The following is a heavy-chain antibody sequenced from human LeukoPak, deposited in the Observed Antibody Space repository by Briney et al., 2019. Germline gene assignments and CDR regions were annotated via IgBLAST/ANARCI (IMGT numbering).Heavy chain of an antibody. CDR2: ITSGDNT. V-gene: IGHV3-23*01. Sequence: GGSLRLSCAASGFTFSNYAMNWVRQAPGKGLECGSAITSGDNTFYSDYVKGRFNISRDNSKNTLYLQMNSLRAEDTAIYYCAKPFWGTYVRSAFDIWGQGTMVTVSS. CDR1: GFTFSNYA. D-gene: IGHD3-16*01. J-gene: IGHJ3*02. CDR3: AKPFWGTYVRSAFDI.